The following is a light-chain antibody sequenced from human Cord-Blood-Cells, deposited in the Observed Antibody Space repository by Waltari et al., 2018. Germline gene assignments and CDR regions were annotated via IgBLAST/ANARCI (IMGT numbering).Light chain of an antibody. CDR1: SSDVGGYNY. V-gene: IGLV2-8*01. Sequence: QSALTQPPSASGSPGQSVTISCTGTSSDVGGYNYVSWYQQHPGKAPKLMIYEVSKRPSGVPDRFAGSKSGNTASRTVSGLQAEDEADYYCSSYAGSNNWVVFGGGTKLTVL. CDR2: EVS. J-gene: IGLJ2*01. CDR3: SSYAGSNNWVV.